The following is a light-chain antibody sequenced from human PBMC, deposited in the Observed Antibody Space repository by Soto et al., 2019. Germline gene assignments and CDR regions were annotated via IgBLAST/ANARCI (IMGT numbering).Light chain of an antibody. J-gene: IGLJ1*01. CDR1: SSDVGGYNY. CDR2: EVN. CDR3: CSFTSSNTHV. Sequence: QSVLTQPRSASGSPGQSITISCTGTSSDVGGYNYVSWYQQHPAKAPKLIIFEVNKRPSGVSGRFSGSKSGNTASLTISGLQAEDEADYYCCSFTSSNTHVFGTGTKVTVL. V-gene: IGLV2-11*01.